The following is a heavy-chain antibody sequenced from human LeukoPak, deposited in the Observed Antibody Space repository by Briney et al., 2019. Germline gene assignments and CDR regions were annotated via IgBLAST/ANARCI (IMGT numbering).Heavy chain of an antibody. CDR3: ARDLSFNYYGSGSYNDY. V-gene: IGHV3-21*01. CDR1: GFTFSSYS. CDR2: IISSSSYI. J-gene: IGHJ4*02. D-gene: IGHD3-10*01. Sequence: GGSLRLSCAASGFTFSSYSMNWVRQAPGKGLEWVSSIISSSSYIYYADSVKGRFTISRDNAKNSLYLQMNSLRAEDTAVYYCARDLSFNYYGSGSYNDYWGQGTLVTVSS.